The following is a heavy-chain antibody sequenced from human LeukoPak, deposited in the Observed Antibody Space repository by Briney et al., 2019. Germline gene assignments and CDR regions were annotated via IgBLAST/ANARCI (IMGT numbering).Heavy chain of an antibody. CDR2: ISSSGSTI. J-gene: IGHJ4*02. CDR1: GFTFSDYY. CDR3: ARELYIVATNQPDFVGGVVREPFDY. V-gene: IGHV3-11*01. D-gene: IGHD5-12*01. Sequence: GGSLRLSCAASGFTFSDYYMSWIRQAPGKGLERVSYISSSGSTIYYADSVKGRFTISRDNAKNSLYPQMNSLRAEDTAAYYCARELYIVATNQPDFVGGVVREPFDYWGQGTLVTVSS.